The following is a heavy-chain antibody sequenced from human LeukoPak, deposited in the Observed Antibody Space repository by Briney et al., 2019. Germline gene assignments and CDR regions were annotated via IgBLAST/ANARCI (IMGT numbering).Heavy chain of an antibody. V-gene: IGHV3-7*01. J-gene: IGHJ3*02. CDR3: ARGSTGI. CDR1: GFAFESYW. CDR2: IKQDGSEK. D-gene: IGHD2-8*02. Sequence: GGSLRLSCAASGFAFESYWMSWVRQAPGKGLEWVANIKQDGSEKYYVDSVKGRFTISRDNAKNSLYLQMNSLRAEDTAVYYCARGSTGIWGQGTMGTVSS.